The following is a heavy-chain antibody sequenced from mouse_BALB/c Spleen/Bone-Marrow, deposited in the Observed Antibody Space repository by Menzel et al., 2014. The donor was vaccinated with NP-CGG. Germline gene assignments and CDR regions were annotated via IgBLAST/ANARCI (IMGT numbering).Heavy chain of an antibody. J-gene: IGHJ2*01. CDR3: ARGGNWDDFDY. CDR2: ISSGSSTI. D-gene: IGHD4-1*01. Sequence: EVMLVESGGGLVQPGGSRKLSCAASGFTFSSFGMHWVRQAPEKGLEWVAYISSGSSTIYYADTVKGRFTISRDNPKNTLLLQMTSLRSEDTAMDYCARGGNWDDFDYWGQGTTLTVSS. CDR1: GFTFSSFG. V-gene: IGHV5-17*02.